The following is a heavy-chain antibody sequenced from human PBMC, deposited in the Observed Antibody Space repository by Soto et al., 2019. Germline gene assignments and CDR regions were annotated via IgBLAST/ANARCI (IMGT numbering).Heavy chain of an antibody. Sequence: ASVKVSCKASGYTFTSYYMHWVRQAPGQGLEWMGIINPSGGSTSYAQKFQGRVTMTRDTSTSTVYMELSSLRSEDTAVYYCARDFYDFWSGPNYYYYMDVWGKGTTVTVSS. D-gene: IGHD3-3*01. V-gene: IGHV1-46*03. CDR2: INPSGGST. CDR1: GYTFTSYY. J-gene: IGHJ6*03. CDR3: ARDFYDFWSGPNYYYYMDV.